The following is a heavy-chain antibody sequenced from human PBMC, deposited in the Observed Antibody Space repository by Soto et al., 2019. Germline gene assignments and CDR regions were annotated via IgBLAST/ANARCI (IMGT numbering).Heavy chain of an antibody. CDR1: GFTFSSHS. CDR3: ARDLVRGAYFDY. Sequence: PGGSLRLSCAASGFTFSSHSMNWVRQAPGKGLEWVSSVSSSSTYVYYADSVKGRFTISRDNAKNSLYLQMNSLRAEDTAVYYCARDLVRGAYFDYWGQGTLVTVSS. D-gene: IGHD3-10*01. V-gene: IGHV3-21*01. J-gene: IGHJ4*02. CDR2: VSSSSTYV.